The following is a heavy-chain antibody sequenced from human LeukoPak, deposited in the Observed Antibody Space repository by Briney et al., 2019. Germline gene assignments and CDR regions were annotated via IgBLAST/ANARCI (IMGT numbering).Heavy chain of an antibody. Sequence: GSLRLSCAASGFTFSSYAMHWVRQAPGKGLEWVAVISYDGSNKYYADSVKGRFTISRDNSKNTLFLQMNSLKTEDMAVYYCARDLLPQNFDSWGQGTLVSVTS. D-gene: IGHD2-15*01. CDR1: GFTFSSYA. CDR2: ISYDGSNK. J-gene: IGHJ4*02. V-gene: IGHV3-30-3*01. CDR3: ARDLLPQNFDS.